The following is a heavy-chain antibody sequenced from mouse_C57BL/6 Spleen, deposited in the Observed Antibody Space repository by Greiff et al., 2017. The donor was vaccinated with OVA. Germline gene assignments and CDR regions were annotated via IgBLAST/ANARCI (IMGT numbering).Heavy chain of an antibody. V-gene: IGHV1-22*01. CDR1: GYTFTDYN. D-gene: IGHD2-3*01. Sequence: VQLKESGPELVKPGASVKMSCKASGYTFTDYNMHWVKQRHGKSLEWIGYINPNNGGTSYNQKFKGKATLTVNKSSSTAYMELRSLTSEDSAVYYCARFDGRDYAMDYWGQGTSVTVS. J-gene: IGHJ4*01. CDR2: INPNNGGT. CDR3: ARFDGRDYAMDY.